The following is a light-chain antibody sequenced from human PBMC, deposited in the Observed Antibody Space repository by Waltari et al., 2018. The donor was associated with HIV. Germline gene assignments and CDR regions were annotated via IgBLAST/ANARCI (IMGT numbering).Light chain of an antibody. CDR3: AAWDDSLSGQV. Sequence: QSVLTQPPSASGTPGQRVTISCSGSSPHIGSNYVYWYQQLPGTAPKLLIYRNNQRPAGVPDRCSGSKSGTAASLAISGLRSEDEADYYCAAWDDSLSGQVFGGGTKLTVL. V-gene: IGLV1-47*01. J-gene: IGLJ3*02. CDR2: RNN. CDR1: SPHIGSNY.